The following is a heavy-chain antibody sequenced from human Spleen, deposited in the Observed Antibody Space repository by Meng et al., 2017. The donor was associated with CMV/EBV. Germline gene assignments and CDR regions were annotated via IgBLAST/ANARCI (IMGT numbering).Heavy chain of an antibody. CDR2: ISSSGSTI. CDR1: GFSFSDYF. D-gene: IGHD2-2*01. V-gene: IGHV3-11*04. J-gene: IGHJ5*02. Sequence: GGSLRLSCAVSGFSFSDYFMNWIRQAPGKGLEWVSYISSSGSTIYYADSVKGRFTISRDNAKNSLFLQMNSLRAEDTAVYYCARDSRYCSSTSCYNWFDPWGQGTLVTVSS. CDR3: ARDSRYCSSTSCYNWFDP.